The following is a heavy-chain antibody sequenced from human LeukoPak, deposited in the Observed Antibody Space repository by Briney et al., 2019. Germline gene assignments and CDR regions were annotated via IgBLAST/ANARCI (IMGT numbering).Heavy chain of an antibody. CDR1: EFTFSYYN. CDR3: ARDPYSGHYGNDYYYYMDV. D-gene: IGHD5-12*01. Sequence: GGSLRLSCAASEFTFSYYNLNWVRQAPGKGLEWVSSITSTGSYTFYADSVKGRFTISRDNAKNSLYLQMNSLRAEDTAIYYCARDPYSGHYGNDYYYYMDVWGKGTTVTISS. CDR2: ITSTGSYT. V-gene: IGHV3-21*01. J-gene: IGHJ6*03.